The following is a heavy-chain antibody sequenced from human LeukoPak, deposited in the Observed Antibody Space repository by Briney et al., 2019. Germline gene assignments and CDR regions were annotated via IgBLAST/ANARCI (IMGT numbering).Heavy chain of an antibody. J-gene: IGHJ5*02. Sequence: ASVKVSCKASGYTFTGYYMHWVRQAPGQGLEWMGRINPNSGGTNYAQKFQGRVTMTRDTSISTAYMELSRLRSDDTAVYYCSRGLAPAGGYYGNWFDPWGQGTLVTVSS. CDR1: GYTFTGYY. V-gene: IGHV1-2*06. D-gene: IGHD4-17*01. CDR2: INPNSGGT. CDR3: SRGLAPAGGYYGNWFDP.